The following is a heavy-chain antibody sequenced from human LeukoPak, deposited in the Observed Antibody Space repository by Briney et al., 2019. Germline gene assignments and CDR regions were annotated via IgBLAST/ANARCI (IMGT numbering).Heavy chain of an antibody. V-gene: IGHV4-39*01. D-gene: IGHD3-22*01. CDR1: GGSISSTSYY. Sequence: SETLSLTCAVSGGSISSTSYYWAWIRQPPGKGLEWIGTIYYSGSTYHNPSLKSRATLSVDTSRNQFSLRLSSVDAADTAVYYCAKAGVRYFDSSGLYAFDFWGQGTTVTVSS. CDR2: IYYSGST. CDR3: AKAGVRYFDSSGLYAFDF. J-gene: IGHJ3*01.